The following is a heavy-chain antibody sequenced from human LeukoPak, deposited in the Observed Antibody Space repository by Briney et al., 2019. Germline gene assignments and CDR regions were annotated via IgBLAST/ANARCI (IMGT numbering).Heavy chain of an antibody. J-gene: IGHJ6*03. CDR2: IYTSGST. V-gene: IGHV4-4*07. Sequence: PSETLSLTCTVSGASISSYYWSWIRQPAGKGLEWIGRIYTSGSTNYNPSLKSRVTMSVDTSKNQFSLELSSVTAADTAVYYCAATVTSYYFHYMDVWGRGTTVTVSS. CDR1: GASISSYY. CDR3: AATVTSYYFHYMDV. D-gene: IGHD4-11*01.